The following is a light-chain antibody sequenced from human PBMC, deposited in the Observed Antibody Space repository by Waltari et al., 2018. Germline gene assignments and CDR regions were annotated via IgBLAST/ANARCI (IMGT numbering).Light chain of an antibody. CDR3: RQYGSSILYT. V-gene: IGKV3-20*01. Sequence: VLTQSPGTLSLSPGDRATLSCRASQSLTKRYLAWYQQKPGQAPRHLIYGASSRAAGIPERLSGGGCATAYSITISGLVPEESAVYYCRQYGSSILYTFGQGTKLEIK. J-gene: IGKJ2*01. CDR2: GAS. CDR1: QSLTKRY.